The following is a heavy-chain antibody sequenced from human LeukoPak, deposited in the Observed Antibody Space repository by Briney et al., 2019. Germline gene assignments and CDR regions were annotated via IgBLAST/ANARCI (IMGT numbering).Heavy chain of an antibody. J-gene: IGHJ4*02. Sequence: GGSLRLSCAASGLTFSSYAMSWVRQAPGKGLEWLSYISGNSGDTNYADSVKGRFTISRDNAKNSLYLQMNSLRVEDTAVYYCARDPRTVRIWGQGTLVTVSS. V-gene: IGHV3-21*05. CDR1: GLTFSSYA. D-gene: IGHD1-1*01. CDR2: ISGNSGDT. CDR3: ARDPRTVRI.